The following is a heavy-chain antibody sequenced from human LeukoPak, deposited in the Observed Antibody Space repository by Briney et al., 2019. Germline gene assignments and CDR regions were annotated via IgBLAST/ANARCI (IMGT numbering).Heavy chain of an antibody. D-gene: IGHD6-13*01. CDR1: GGSISSGGYS. CDR2: IYYSGST. J-gene: IGHJ4*02. CDR3: ARDGAGGSSWYGFDY. Sequence: SETLSLTCAVSGGSISSGGYSWSWIRQPPGKGLEWIGYIYYSGSTYYNPSLKSRVTISVDTSKNQFSLRLSSVTAADTAVYYCARDGAGGSSWYGFDYWGQGTLVTVSS. V-gene: IGHV4-30-4*07.